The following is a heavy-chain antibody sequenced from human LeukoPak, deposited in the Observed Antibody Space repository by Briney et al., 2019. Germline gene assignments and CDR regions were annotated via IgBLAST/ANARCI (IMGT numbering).Heavy chain of an antibody. CDR2: ISSSSSTI. CDR3: ARETGSAVGSTDFDY. D-gene: IGHD4-17*01. J-gene: IGHJ4*02. Sequence: GGSLRLSCAASGFTFRNYVIHWVRQAPGKGLEWVSYISSSSSTIYYADSVKGRFTISRDNAKNSLYLQMNSLRAEDTAVYYCARETGSAVGSTDFDYWGQGTLVTVSS. V-gene: IGHV3-48*01. CDR1: GFTFRNYV.